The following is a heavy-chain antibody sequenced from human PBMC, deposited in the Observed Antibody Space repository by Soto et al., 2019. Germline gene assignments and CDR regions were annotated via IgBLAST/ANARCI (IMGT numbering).Heavy chain of an antibody. CDR1: GGSFSGYY. CDR3: ARHQGGAHLDV. CDR2: IYYIGST. Sequence: PSETLSLTCAVYGGSFSGYYWSWIRQPPGKGLEWIGYIYYIGSTYYNPSLKSRVTISVDTSKNQFSLKLSSVTASDTAVYYRARHQGGAHLDVWGKGTTVTVSS. D-gene: IGHD1-26*01. V-gene: IGHV4-34*01. J-gene: IGHJ6*04.